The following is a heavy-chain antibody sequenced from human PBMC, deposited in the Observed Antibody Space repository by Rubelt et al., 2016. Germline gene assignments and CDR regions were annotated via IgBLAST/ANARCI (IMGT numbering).Heavy chain of an antibody. CDR2: INAGNGNT. D-gene: IGHD6-13*01. Sequence: QVQLVQSGAEVKKPGASVKVSCKASGYTFTSYAMHWVRQAPGQRLEWMGWINAGNGNTKYSQKFQGGCTITRDTSASTAYMERSSLRSEDTAVYYCAGMRGPYSSSGGEFDPWGQGTLVTVSS. J-gene: IGHJ5*02. V-gene: IGHV1-3*01. CDR1: GYTFTSYA. CDR3: AGMRGPYSSSGGEFDP.